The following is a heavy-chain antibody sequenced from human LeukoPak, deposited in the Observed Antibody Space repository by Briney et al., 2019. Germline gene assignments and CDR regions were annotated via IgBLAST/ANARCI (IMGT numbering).Heavy chain of an antibody. CDR3: ARNWFDP. CDR1: GFSFRTYG. J-gene: IGHJ5*02. CDR2: IWYDASGQ. Sequence: GGPLRLSCAASGFSFRTYGMHWVGQAPGKGLDWGPMIWYDASGQHYADSVKGQFTISRDKSKNTVYLQMNSLRFEDTAMYYCARNWFDPWGQGTLVTVSS. V-gene: IGHV3-33*01.